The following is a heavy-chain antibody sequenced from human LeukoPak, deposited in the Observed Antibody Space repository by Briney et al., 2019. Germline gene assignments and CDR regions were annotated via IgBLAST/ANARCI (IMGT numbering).Heavy chain of an antibody. J-gene: IGHJ4*02. V-gene: IGHV3-48*03. CDR1: GFPFSDIE. CDR2: ISSSGSDK. Sequence: GGSLRLSCAASGFPFSDIEMLWVRQAPGKGLEWVSYISSSGSDKYYPDSVKGRFTTSSDNADIPLYEPMNSLRDGDTALYDSARVPIQLWSRDYWGQGTLVTVSS. D-gene: IGHD3-10*01. CDR3: ARVPIQLWSRDY.